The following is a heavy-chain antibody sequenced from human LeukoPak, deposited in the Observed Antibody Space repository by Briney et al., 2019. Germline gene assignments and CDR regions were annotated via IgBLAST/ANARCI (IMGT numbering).Heavy chain of an antibody. D-gene: IGHD3-3*02. J-gene: IGHJ1*01. V-gene: IGHV3-30-3*01. Sequence: PGGSLRLSCAASGFTFSSYAMHWVRQAPGKGLEWVAVISYDGSNKYYADSVKGRFTISRDNSKNTLYLQMNSLRAEDTAVYYCAGTQFYHLDFQHWGQGTLVTVSS. CDR2: ISYDGSNK. CDR1: GFTFSSYA. CDR3: AGTQFYHLDFQH.